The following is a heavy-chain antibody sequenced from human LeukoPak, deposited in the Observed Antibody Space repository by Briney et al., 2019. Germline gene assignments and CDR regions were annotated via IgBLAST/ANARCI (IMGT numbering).Heavy chain of an antibody. CDR1: GGSFSGYY. J-gene: IGHJ4*02. V-gene: IGHV4-34*01. Sequence: SETLSLTCAVYGGSFSGYYWSWIRQPPGKGLEWIGEIKHSGSTNYNPSLKSRVTISVDTSKNQFSLKLSSVTAADTAVYYCARGGFLRSLDYWGQGTLVTVSP. CDR3: ARGGFLRSLDY. CDR2: IKHSGST. D-gene: IGHD5/OR15-5a*01.